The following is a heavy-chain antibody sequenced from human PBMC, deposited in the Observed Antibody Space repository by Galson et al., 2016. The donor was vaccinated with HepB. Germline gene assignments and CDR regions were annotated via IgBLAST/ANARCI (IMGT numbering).Heavy chain of an antibody. V-gene: IGHV3-48*03. CDR3: ARGYSGYLY. Sequence: SLRLSCAASGFTFSSYEMNWVRQAPGKGLEWISYISSSGSTKSYADSVKGRFTVSRDNAENSLYLQMNSLRAEDSAVYYCARGYSGYLYWGQGTLVTVSS. CDR1: GFTFSSYE. J-gene: IGHJ4*02. D-gene: IGHD5-12*01. CDR2: ISSSGSTK.